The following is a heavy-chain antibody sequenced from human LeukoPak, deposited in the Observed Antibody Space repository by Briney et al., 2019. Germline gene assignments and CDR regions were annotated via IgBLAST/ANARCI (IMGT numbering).Heavy chain of an antibody. Sequence: GGSLRLSCAASGFIFSDTWMNWVRQAPGKGLEWVGHIKGRTDGGTTDYAAPVKGRFTNSRDDSKNTLDLHMNSLKTEDTAVYFCTGGEFNFDYWDQGTLVTVSS. J-gene: IGHJ4*02. D-gene: IGHD2-21*01. CDR2: IKGRTDGGTT. V-gene: IGHV3-15*07. CDR1: GFIFSDTW. CDR3: TGGEFNFDY.